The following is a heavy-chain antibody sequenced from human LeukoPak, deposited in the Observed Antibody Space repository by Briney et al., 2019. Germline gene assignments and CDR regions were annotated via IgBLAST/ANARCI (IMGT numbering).Heavy chain of an antibody. CDR1: GFTFSSYA. Sequence: GGSLRLSCAASGFTFSSYAMCWVRQAPGKGLEWVSVIYSGGSTYYADSVKGRFTISRDNSKNTLYLQMNSLRAEDTAVYYCAREIHDYGDGWFDPWGQGTLVTVSS. V-gene: IGHV3-66*01. CDR3: AREIHDYGDGWFDP. J-gene: IGHJ5*02. CDR2: IYSGGST. D-gene: IGHD4-17*01.